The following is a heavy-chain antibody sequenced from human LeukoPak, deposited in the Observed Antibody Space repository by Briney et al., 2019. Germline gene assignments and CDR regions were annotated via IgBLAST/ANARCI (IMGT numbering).Heavy chain of an antibody. V-gene: IGHV3-23*01. CDR2: ISGSGTVT. CDR1: GFRFSSYA. Sequence: GGSLRLSCETSGFRFSSYAMSWVRQAPGKGLEWVSAISGSGTVTYYADSVRGRFTISRDRSRNTLSLQMNSLRAEGTAVYYCAKDGDYYDSDAYSSFFDFWGQGTLVTVSS. J-gene: IGHJ4*02. D-gene: IGHD3-22*01. CDR3: AKDGDYYDSDAYSSFFDF.